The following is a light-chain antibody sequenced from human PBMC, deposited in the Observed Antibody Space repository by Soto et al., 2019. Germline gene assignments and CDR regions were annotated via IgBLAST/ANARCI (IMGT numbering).Light chain of an antibody. Sequence: DIQMTQSAATLSASVGDRVTITCRASQSITNLLAWYQQKPGTAHKLLIYDVSSLERGVPSRFSGSGSGTEFTLSISSLQPDDFATYYCQQYHTYPWTFGQGTKV. CDR2: DVS. CDR1: QSITNL. J-gene: IGKJ1*01. CDR3: QQYHTYPWT. V-gene: IGKV1-5*01.